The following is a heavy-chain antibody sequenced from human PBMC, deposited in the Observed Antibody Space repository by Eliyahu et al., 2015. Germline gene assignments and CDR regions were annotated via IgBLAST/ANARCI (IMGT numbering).Heavy chain of an antibody. Sequence: TSYAQKFQGRVTMTRDTSTSTVYMELSSLRSEDTAVYYCARADGEYSSSSGWFDPWGQGTLVTVSS. V-gene: IGHV1-46*01. CDR3: ARADGEYSSSSGWFDP. CDR2: T. D-gene: IGHD6-6*01. J-gene: IGHJ5*02.